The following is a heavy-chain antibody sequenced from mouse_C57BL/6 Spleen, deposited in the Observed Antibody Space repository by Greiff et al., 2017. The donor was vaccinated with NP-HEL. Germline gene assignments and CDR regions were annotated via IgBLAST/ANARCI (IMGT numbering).Heavy chain of an antibody. CDR1: GFTFSSYG. D-gene: IGHD1-1*01. CDR3: ARHGGSSYSYYFDY. CDR2: ISSGGSYT. Sequence: EVMLVESGGDLVKPGGSLKLSCAASGFTFSSYGMSWVRQTPDKRLEWVATISSGGSYTYYPDSVKGRFTISRDNAKNTLYLQMSSLKSEDTAMYYCARHGGSSYSYYFDYWGQGTTLTVSS. J-gene: IGHJ2*01. V-gene: IGHV5-6*01.